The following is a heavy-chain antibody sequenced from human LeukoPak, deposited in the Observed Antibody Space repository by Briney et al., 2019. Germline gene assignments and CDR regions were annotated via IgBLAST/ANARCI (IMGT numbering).Heavy chain of an antibody. CDR3: ARESSRRDFQH. Sequence: SETLSLTCTVSGGSISSYYWSWIRQPAGKGLDWIGRIYTSGSTNYNPSLKSRVTMSVDTSKNQFSLKLSSVTAADTAVYYCARESSRRDFQHWGQGTLVTVSS. D-gene: IGHD6-13*01. CDR2: IYTSGST. CDR1: GGSISSYY. J-gene: IGHJ1*01. V-gene: IGHV4-4*07.